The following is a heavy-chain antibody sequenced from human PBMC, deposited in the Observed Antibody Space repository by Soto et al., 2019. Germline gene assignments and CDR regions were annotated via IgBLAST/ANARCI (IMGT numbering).Heavy chain of an antibody. Sequence: SVTLTLTCSVSGGSIRSGGYSWSWIRQPPGKGLEWIGYIYHSGSTYYNPSLKSRVTISVDRSKNQFSLKLSSVTAADTAVYYCAAGGGLPRYYWGQGTLVTVSS. CDR1: GGSIRSGGYS. D-gene: IGHD5-12*01. J-gene: IGHJ4*02. V-gene: IGHV4-30-2*01. CDR2: IYHSGST. CDR3: AAGGGLPRYY.